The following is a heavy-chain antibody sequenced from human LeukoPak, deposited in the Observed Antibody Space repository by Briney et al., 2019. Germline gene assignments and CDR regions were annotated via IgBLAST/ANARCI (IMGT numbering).Heavy chain of an antibody. J-gene: IGHJ4*02. D-gene: IGHD6-6*01. CDR1: GFTFSSYS. Sequence: GGSLRLSCAASGFTFSSYSMNWVRQAPGKGLEWVSSISSSSSYIYYADSVKGRFTISRDNAKNSLYLQMNSLRAEDTAVYYCASRPPTAGDFDYWGQGTLVTVSS. CDR3: ASRPPTAGDFDY. V-gene: IGHV3-21*01. CDR2: ISSSSSYI.